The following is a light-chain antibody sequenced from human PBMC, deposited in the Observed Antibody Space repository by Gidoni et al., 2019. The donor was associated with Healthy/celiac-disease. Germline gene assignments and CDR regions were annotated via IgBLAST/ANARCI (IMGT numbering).Light chain of an antibody. V-gene: IGKV3-11*01. J-gene: IGKJ4*01. CDR2: AAS. CDR3: QQRSNWPPLT. CDR1: QSVSSY. Sequence: EIVLTQSPATLSLSPGERATLSCRASQSVSSYLAWYQQTPGQAPRLLIYAASNRATGIPARFSGSVSGTYFTLTISSLAPEDFAVYYCQQRSNWPPLTFGGGTKVEIK.